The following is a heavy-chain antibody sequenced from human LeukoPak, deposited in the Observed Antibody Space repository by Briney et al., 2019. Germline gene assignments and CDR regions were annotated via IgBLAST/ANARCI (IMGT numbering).Heavy chain of an antibody. CDR1: GFTFSSYS. CDR3: ARDPQPYDILTGYAY. Sequence: GGSLRLSCAASGFTFSSYSINWLRQAPGKGLEWVSSISSSSSYIYYADSVKGRFTISRDNAKNSLYLQMNSLRAEDTAVYYCARDPQPYDILTGYAYWGQGTLVTVSS. J-gene: IGHJ4*02. V-gene: IGHV3-21*01. D-gene: IGHD3-9*01. CDR2: ISSSSSYI.